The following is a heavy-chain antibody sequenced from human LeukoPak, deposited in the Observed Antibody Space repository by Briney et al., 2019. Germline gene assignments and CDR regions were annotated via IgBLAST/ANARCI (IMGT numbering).Heavy chain of an antibody. CDR1: GYTFTNYW. Sequence: GGSLKISCKGSGYTFTNYWIGWVRQMPGKGLEWMGIIYPGDSDSRYNPSFQGQVTISADRSISTVYLQWSSLRAADTAMYFCARVTTSLSNPYYFDHWSQGTLVTVSS. CDR3: ARVTTSLSNPYYFDH. V-gene: IGHV5-51*01. J-gene: IGHJ4*02. D-gene: IGHD1-14*01. CDR2: IYPGDSDS.